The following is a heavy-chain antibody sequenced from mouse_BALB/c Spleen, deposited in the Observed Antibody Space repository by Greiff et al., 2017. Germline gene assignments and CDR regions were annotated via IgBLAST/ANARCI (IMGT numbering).Heavy chain of an antibody. Sequence: EVKLVESGGGLVKPGGSLKLSCAASGFTFSSYAMSWVRQSPEKRLEWVAEISSGGSYTYYPDTVTGRFTISRDNAKNTLYLEMSSLRSEDTAMYYCASTVHYAMDYWGQGTSVTVSS. D-gene: IGHD1-1*01. CDR2: ISSGGSYT. CDR3: ASTVHYAMDY. V-gene: IGHV5-9-4*01. J-gene: IGHJ4*01. CDR1: GFTFSSYA.